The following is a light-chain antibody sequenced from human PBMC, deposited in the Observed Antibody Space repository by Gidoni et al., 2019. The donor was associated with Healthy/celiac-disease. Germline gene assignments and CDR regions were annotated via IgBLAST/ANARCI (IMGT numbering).Light chain of an antibody. J-gene: IGKJ1*01. CDR1: QSVSSN. CDR3: QKYNNWPLA. CDR2: GAS. V-gene: IGKV3-15*01. Sequence: EIVMTQSPATLSVSPGERATLSCRASQSVSSNLAWYQQKPGQAPRLLIYGASTRATSIPARFSGSGSGTEFTLTISSLQSEDFAVYYCQKYNNWPLAFGQGTKVEIK.